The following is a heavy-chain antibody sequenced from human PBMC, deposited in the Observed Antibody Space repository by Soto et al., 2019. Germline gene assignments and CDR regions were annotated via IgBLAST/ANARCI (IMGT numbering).Heavy chain of an antibody. CDR3: ARIRPISTCAFPDYYYYMDV. D-gene: IGHD3-3*02. J-gene: IGHJ6*03. CDR2: IFSNDEK. V-gene: IGHV2-26*01. CDR1: GFSLSNARMG. Sequence: QVTLKESGPVLVKPTETLTLTCTVSGFSLSNARMGVSWIRQPPGKALEWLAHIFSNDEKSYSTSLKSRLTTPKATSKSQVVLTMTNMDPVDTATYYCARIRPISTCAFPDYYYYMDVWGKGTTVTVSS.